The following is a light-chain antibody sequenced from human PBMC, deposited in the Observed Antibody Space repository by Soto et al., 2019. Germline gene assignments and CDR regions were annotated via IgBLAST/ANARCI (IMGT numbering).Light chain of an antibody. CDR1: NSGVESYSL. CDR3: CSFAGTDTV. Sequence: SAATQPASVSWSPGQSIAIACTGTNSGVESYSLVSWFRQHPGEAPKLIFYEGTTRPSGVSNRFSGSKSGNPASLTISGLQAEDEAIYYCCSFAGTDTVFGTGTKVTXL. CDR2: EGT. J-gene: IGLJ1*01. V-gene: IGLV2-23*01.